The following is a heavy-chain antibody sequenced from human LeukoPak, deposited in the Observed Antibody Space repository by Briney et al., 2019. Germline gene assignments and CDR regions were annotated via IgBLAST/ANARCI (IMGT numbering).Heavy chain of an antibody. CDR1: GFTFSSYS. J-gene: IGHJ4*02. CDR2: ISSSSSYI. Sequence: KPGGSLRLSCAASGFTFSSYSMNWVRQAPGKGLEWVPSISSSSSYIYYADSVKGRFTISRDNAKNSLYLQMNSLRAEDTAVYYCARDRYPRLIYDSSGYFDYWGQGTLVTVSS. CDR3: ARDRYPRLIYDSSGYFDY. V-gene: IGHV3-21*01. D-gene: IGHD3-22*01.